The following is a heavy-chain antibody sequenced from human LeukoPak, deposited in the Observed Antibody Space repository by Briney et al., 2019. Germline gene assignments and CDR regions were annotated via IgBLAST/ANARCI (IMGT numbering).Heavy chain of an antibody. D-gene: IGHD3-10*01. CDR2: IYYSGST. CDR1: GGSISSGGYY. V-gene: IGHV4-31*03. CDR3: AREGRITMVRGVIGAFDI. J-gene: IGHJ3*02. Sequence: YPSQTLSLTCTVSGGSISSGGYYWRWIRQHPGKGLEWIGYIYYSGSTYYNPSLKSRVTISVDTSKNQFSLKLGSVTAGDTAVYYWAREGRITMVRGVIGAFDIWGQGTMVTVSS.